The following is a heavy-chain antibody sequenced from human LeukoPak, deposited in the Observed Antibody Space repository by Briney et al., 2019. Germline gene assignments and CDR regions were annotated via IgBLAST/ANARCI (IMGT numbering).Heavy chain of an antibody. J-gene: IGHJ4*02. Sequence: PGGSLRLSCAASGFTFSSYSMNWVRQAPGKGLEWVSSISSSSTYIHYADSMRGRFTISRDNAKNSLYLQMNSLKPEDTAVYYCARVAEAAAFDSWGQGTLVTVSS. CDR3: ARVAEAAAFDS. V-gene: IGHV3-21*06. D-gene: IGHD6-13*01. CDR2: ISSSSTYI. CDR1: GFTFSSYS.